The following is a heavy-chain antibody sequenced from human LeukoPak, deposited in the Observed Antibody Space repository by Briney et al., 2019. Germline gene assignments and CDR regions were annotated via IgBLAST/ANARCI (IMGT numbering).Heavy chain of an antibody. CDR2: MYSRGSS. V-gene: IGHV3-66*02. Sequence: GGSLRLSCTVSGFTVGNNYMSWVRQAPGKGLEGVALMYSRGSSHYADSVRGRFTISRDSSKNTVYLQMNSLPAEDTAVYYCARGQIVGVQGDFWGQGTLVTVSS. CDR1: GFTVGNNY. D-gene: IGHD1-26*01. CDR3: ARGQIVGVQGDF. J-gene: IGHJ4*02.